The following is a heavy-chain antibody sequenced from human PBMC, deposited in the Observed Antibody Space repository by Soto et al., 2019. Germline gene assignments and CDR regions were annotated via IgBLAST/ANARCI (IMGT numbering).Heavy chain of an antibody. J-gene: IGHJ3*02. CDR1: GFTFSTYW. D-gene: IGHD3-22*01. CDR3: ARDLTSLRITMTVDAVSDI. Sequence: EVQLVESGGGLVQPGGSLRLSCAASGFTFSTYWMSWVRQAPGKGLEWVANIKQDGSEKYYVDSVKGRFTISRDNAKNSLYLQMNSLRAEDTAVYYCARDLTSLRITMTVDAVSDIWGQGTMVTVSS. V-gene: IGHV3-7*01. CDR2: IKQDGSEK.